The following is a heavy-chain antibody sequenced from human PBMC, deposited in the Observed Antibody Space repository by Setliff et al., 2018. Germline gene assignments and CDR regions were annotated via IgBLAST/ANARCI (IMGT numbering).Heavy chain of an antibody. CDR1: GFTFSSYA. J-gene: IGHJ6*02. V-gene: IGHV3-23*01. CDR2: ISGSGGST. Sequence: GESLKISCAASGFTFSSYAMSWVRQAPGKGLEWVSAISGSGGSTYYADSVKGRFTISRDNSKNTLYLQMNSLRAEDTAVYYCARDRGQVTVNNRYGFYYYGTDVWGQGTTVTVSS. CDR3: ARDRGQVTVNNRYGFYYYGTDV. D-gene: IGHD3-16*02.